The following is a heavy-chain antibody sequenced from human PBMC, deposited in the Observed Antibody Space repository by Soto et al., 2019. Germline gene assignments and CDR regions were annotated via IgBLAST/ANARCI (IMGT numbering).Heavy chain of an antibody. V-gene: IGHV1-18*01. J-gene: IGHJ5*02. CDR3: ARVVGALGHWFDP. CDR2: ISPYNGNT. D-gene: IGHD1-26*01. Sequence: QVQLVQSGAEVKEPGASVKVSCKASGYTFTSYTISWVRQAPGQGLEWMGRISPYNGNTNYAQKLQGRVTMTTDTSTSIAYMELRSLRSDDTAGYYCARVVGALGHWFDPWGQGTLVTVSS. CDR1: GYTFTSYT.